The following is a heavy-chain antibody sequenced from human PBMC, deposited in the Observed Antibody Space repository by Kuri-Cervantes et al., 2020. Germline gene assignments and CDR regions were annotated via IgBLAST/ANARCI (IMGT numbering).Heavy chain of an antibody. V-gene: IGHV3-30*01. CDR1: GFTFSSYA. D-gene: IGHD1-1*01. Sequence: GESLKISCAASGFTFSSYAMHWVRQAPGKGLEWVAVISYDGSNKYYADSVKGRFTISRDNSKNTLYLQMNSLRVEDTAVYYCAKGYLRGPIDDWGQGTLVTVSS. CDR3: AKGYLRGPIDD. J-gene: IGHJ4*02. CDR2: ISYDGSNK.